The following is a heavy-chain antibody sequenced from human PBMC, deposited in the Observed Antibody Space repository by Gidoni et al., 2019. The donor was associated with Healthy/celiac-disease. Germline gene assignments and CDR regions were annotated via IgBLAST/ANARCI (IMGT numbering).Heavy chain of an antibody. CDR3: ARGRPYYYDSSGLIDY. J-gene: IGHJ4*02. CDR2: INPNSGGT. D-gene: IGHD3-22*01. Sequence: QVQLVQSGAEVKKPGASVKVSCKASGYTCTGYYMHWVRQAPGQGLEWMGWINPNSGGTNYAQKFQGRVTMTRDTSISTAYMELSRLRSDDTAVYYCARGRPYYYDSSGLIDYWGQGTLVTVSS. V-gene: IGHV1-2*02. CDR1: GYTCTGYY.